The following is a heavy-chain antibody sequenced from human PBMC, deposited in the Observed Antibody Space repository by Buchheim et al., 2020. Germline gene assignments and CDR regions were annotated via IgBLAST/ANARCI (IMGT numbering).Heavy chain of an antibody. D-gene: IGHD3-10*01. CDR2: ISSSSRYT. Sequence: EVQLVESGGGLVKPGGSLRLSCAASGFTFSSYSMNWVRQAPGKGLKWVSSISSSSRYTYYADSVKGRFTISRDNAKNTLYLQMNSLRAEDTAVYYCARVSYMGSWADHDYWGQGTL. V-gene: IGHV3-21*01. CDR1: GFTFSSYS. J-gene: IGHJ4*02. CDR3: ARVSYMGSWADHDY.